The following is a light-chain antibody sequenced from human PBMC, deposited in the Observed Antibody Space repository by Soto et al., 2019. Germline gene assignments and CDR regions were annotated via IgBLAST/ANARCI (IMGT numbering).Light chain of an antibody. CDR2: EVS. CDR3: SSYTTSTTVI. CDR1: SSEVGGFQY. Sequence: QSVLTQPASVSGAPRQSITISCTGTSSEVGGFQYVSWYQQHPGKAPRLMIYEVSNRPSGVSNRFSGSKSGNTASLTISGLQAEGGADYYCSSYTTSTTVIFGGGTKLTVL. V-gene: IGLV2-14*01. J-gene: IGLJ2*01.